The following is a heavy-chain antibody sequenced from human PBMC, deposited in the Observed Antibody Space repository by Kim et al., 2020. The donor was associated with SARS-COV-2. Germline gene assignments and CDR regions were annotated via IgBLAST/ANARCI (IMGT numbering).Heavy chain of an antibody. V-gene: IGHV1-8*01. CDR3: ARRNTVTTRTLDY. D-gene: IGHD4-17*01. Sequence: AQKFQGSLTMTRNTSITTAYMELSSLRSEETAVYYCARRNTVTTRTLDYWGQGTLVTVSS. J-gene: IGHJ4*02.